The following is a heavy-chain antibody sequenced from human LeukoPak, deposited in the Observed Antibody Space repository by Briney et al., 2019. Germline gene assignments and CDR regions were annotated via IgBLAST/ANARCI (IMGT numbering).Heavy chain of an antibody. D-gene: IGHD4/OR15-4a*01. CDR2: ISWNSGSI. J-gene: IGHJ6*02. Sequence: PGGSLGLSCAASGFTFDDYAMHWVRQAPGKGLEWVSGISWNSGSIAYADSVKGRFTISRDNAKNSLYLQMNSLRAEDTALYYCAKVMVPTSYYYSGMDVWGQGTTVTVSS. V-gene: IGHV3-9*01. CDR3: AKVMVPTSYYYSGMDV. CDR1: GFTFDDYA.